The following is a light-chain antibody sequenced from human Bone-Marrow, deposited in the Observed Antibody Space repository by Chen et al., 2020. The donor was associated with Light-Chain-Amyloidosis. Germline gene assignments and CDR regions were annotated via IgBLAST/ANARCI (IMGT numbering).Light chain of an antibody. CDR1: NIESTS. CDR3: QVWDRSSDRPV. Sequence: SYVLTQPSSVSVAPGQTATTACGGNNIESTSVLWYQQTPGQAPLLSVYDDSDRPSGISERLSGSNSGNTATLTISRVEAGDEADYYCQVWDRSSDRPVFGGGTKLTVL. V-gene: IGLV3-21*02. CDR2: DDS. J-gene: IGLJ3*02.